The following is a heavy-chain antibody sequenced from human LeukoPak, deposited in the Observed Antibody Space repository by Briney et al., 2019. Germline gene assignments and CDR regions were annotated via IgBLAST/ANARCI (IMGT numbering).Heavy chain of an antibody. Sequence: ASVKVSCKASGYTFTSYGISWVRQAPGQGLEWMGWISAYNGNTNYAQKLQGRVTMTTDTSTSTAYMELRSLRSDDTAVYYCARDEPYCGGDCYADYWGQGTLVTVSS. CDR2: ISAYNGNT. CDR1: GYTFTSYG. V-gene: IGHV1-18*01. CDR3: ARDEPYCGGDCYADY. J-gene: IGHJ4*02. D-gene: IGHD2-21*02.